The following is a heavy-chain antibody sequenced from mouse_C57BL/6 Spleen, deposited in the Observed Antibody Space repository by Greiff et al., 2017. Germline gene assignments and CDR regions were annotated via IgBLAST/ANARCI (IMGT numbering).Heavy chain of an antibody. D-gene: IGHD1-1*01. J-gene: IGHJ2*01. CDR2: IYPRSGNT. CDR1: GYTFTSYG. CDR3: ASSITTVVAHYFDY. V-gene: IGHV1-81*01. Sequence: QVQLKESGAELARPGASVKLSCKASGYTFTSYGISWVKQRTGQGLEWIGEIYPRSGNTYYNEKFKGKATLTADKSSSTAYMELRSLTSEDSAVYFCASSITTVVAHYFDYWGQGTTLTVSS.